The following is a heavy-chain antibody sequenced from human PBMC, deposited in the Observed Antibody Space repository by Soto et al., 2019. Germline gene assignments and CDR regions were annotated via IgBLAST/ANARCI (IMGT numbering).Heavy chain of an antibody. CDR2: IYTSGST. D-gene: IGHD1-20*01. V-gene: IGHV4-4*07. J-gene: IGHJ5*02. Sequence: SETLSLTCSVSGTSVSNYYWSWIRQPAGKGLEHIGRIYTSGSTSYNPSLKSRVTMSMDTSQTQTYLRLTSVTAADTAIYYCTRRYNWNDNYFDPWGPGALVTVSS. CDR1: GTSVSNYY. CDR3: TRRYNWNDNYFDP.